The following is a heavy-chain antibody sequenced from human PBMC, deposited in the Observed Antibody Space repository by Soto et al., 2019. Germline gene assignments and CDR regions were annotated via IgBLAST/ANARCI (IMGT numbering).Heavy chain of an antibody. CDR2: ISHDGSNK. V-gene: IGHV3-30*18. CDR1: RFTFSSYG. Sequence: GGFLRLSCAASRFTFSSYGMHWVRQAPGKGLEWVAVISHDGSNKYYADSVKGRFTISRDNSKNTLYLQMNSLRAEDTAVYYCAKEGYYDSSGYYEFDYWGQGTLVTVSS. J-gene: IGHJ4*02. D-gene: IGHD3-22*01. CDR3: AKEGYYDSSGYYEFDY.